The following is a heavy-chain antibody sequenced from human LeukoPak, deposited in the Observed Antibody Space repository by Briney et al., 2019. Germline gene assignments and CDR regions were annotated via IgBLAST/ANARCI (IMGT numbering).Heavy chain of an antibody. CDR3: AKARRYCSGGSCLYYFDY. CDR2: ISGSGGST. J-gene: IGHJ4*02. D-gene: IGHD2-15*01. Sequence: GGSLRLSGAASGFTFSSYAMSWVRQAPGKGLEWVSAISGSGGSTYYADSVKGRFTISRDNSKNTLCLQMNSLRAEDTAVYYCAKARRYCSGGSCLYYFDYGGQGTLVTVSS. CDR1: GFTFSSYA. V-gene: IGHV3-23*01.